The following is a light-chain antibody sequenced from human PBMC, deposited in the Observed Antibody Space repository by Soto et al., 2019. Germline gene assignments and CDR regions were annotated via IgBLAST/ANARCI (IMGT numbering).Light chain of an antibody. J-gene: IGKJ1*01. V-gene: IGKV1-17*01. CDR1: QGIGSD. Sequence: DIQMTQSPSSLSASVGDRVTITCRASQGIGSDLGGYQQKPGKAPKRLIYGESTLQSGVPSRFSGSGSGTDFTLTISSLQPEDSATYYCLQHNHYSWTFGQGTKVEIK. CDR3: LQHNHYSWT. CDR2: GES.